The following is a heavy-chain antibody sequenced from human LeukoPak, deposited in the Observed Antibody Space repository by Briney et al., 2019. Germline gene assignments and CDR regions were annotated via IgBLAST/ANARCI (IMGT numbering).Heavy chain of an antibody. CDR1: GFTFDDYG. D-gene: IGHD3-16*01. CDR2: ISPSGGIT. Sequence: SGGSLRLSCAASGFTFDDYGMNWVRQAPGKGLEWVSGISPSGGITYYTDSVKGRFTISRDNSKNTVSLQMNSLRGDDTAVYYCAKDDAWGRYKDWGQGTLVTVSS. V-gene: IGHV3-23*01. CDR3: AKDDAWGRYKD. J-gene: IGHJ1*01.